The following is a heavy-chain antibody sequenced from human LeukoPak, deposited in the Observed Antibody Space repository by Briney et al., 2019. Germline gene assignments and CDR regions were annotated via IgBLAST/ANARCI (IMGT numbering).Heavy chain of an antibody. J-gene: IGHJ4*02. CDR3: ARALYDYSNPLFDY. CDR1: GGSISSGDYY. D-gene: IGHD4-11*01. CDR2: IYHSGST. Sequence: PSQTLSLTCTVSGGSISSGDYYWSWIRQPPGKGLEWIGYIYHSGSTYYNPSLKSRVTISVDRSKNQFSLKLSSVTAADTAVYYCARALYDYSNPLFDYWGQGTLVTVSS. V-gene: IGHV4-30-2*01.